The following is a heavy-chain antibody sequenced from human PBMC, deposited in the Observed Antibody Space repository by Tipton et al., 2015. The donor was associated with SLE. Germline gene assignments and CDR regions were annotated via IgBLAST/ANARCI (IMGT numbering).Heavy chain of an antibody. CDR1: GDSISSGGYY. CDR2: IYDTETT. V-gene: IGHV4-31*03. Sequence: TLSLTCNVSGDSISSGGYYWSWVRQFPGTGLEWIGYIYDTETTHYNPSLNSRLSLSIDTSKNQFSLRLNSVTAADTAVYYCARLNMATDHWGQGTLVTVSS. D-gene: IGHD5-12*01. CDR3: ARLNMATDH. J-gene: IGHJ4*02.